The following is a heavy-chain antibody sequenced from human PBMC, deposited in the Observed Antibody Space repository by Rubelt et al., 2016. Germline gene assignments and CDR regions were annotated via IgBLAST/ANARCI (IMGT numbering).Heavy chain of an antibody. CDR2: INHSGST. J-gene: IGHJ5*02. CDR3: ARHSLVYYDSSGYYYPNWFDP. Sequence: QVQLQQWGAGLLKPSETLSLTCAVYGGSFSGYYWSWIRQPPGKGLEWIGEINHSGSTNYNPSLKSRCTISVDTSKTQFSLKLSSVTAADTAVYYCARHSLVYYDSSGYYYPNWFDPWGQGTLVTVSS. V-gene: IGHV4-34*01. CDR1: GGSFSGYY. D-gene: IGHD3-22*01.